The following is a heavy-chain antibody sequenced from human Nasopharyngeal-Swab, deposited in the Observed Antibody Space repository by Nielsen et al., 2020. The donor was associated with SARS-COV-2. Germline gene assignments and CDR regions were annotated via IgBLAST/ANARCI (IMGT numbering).Heavy chain of an antibody. D-gene: IGHD3-10*01. V-gene: IGHV4-59*01. J-gene: IGHJ5*02. Sequence: SETLSLTCTASGGSISSYYWSWIRQPPGKGLEWIGYIYYSGSTNYNPSLKSRVTISVDTSKNQFSLKLSSVTAADTAVYYCARGRGWFDPWGQGTLVTVSS. CDR2: IYYSGST. CDR3: ARGRGWFDP. CDR1: GGSISSYY.